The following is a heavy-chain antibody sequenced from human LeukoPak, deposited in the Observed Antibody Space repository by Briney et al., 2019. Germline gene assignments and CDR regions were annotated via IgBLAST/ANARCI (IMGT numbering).Heavy chain of an antibody. Sequence: PGGSLGLSCAASGSTFSNAWMSWVRQAPGKGLEWVSSISSSSSYIYYADSVKGRFTISRDNAKNSLYLQMNSLRAEDTAVYYCARGLITIFGVVYTRLTNWFDPWGQGTLVTVSS. J-gene: IGHJ5*02. CDR2: ISSSSSYI. D-gene: IGHD3-3*01. CDR1: GSTFSNAW. CDR3: ARGLITIFGVVYTRLTNWFDP. V-gene: IGHV3-21*01.